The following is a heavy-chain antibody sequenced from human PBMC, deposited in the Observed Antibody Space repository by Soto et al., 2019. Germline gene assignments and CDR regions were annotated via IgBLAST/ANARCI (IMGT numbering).Heavy chain of an antibody. J-gene: IGHJ3*02. CDR3: ARTAGGRVRGALDI. V-gene: IGHV3-30-3*01. CDR2: IPNTENKK. CDR1: GFTFSSYG. D-gene: IGHD6-13*01. Sequence: QVHLEESGGGVVQPGTSLRLSCVASGFTFSSYGMHWVRRAPGKGLEWVAVIPNTENKKYYADSVKGRFTISRDNSQNTLFLQMDSLMSEDTAMYYCARTAGGRVRGALDIWGLGTMVTVS.